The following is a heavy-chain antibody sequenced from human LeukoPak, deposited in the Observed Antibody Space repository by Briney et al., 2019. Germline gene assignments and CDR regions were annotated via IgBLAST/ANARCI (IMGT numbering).Heavy chain of an antibody. Sequence: GGSLRLSCAASGFTFSGYAIHWVRQAPGKGLEWVAVISYDGSNKFYADSVKGRFTISRDNSNNTLYLQMNSLRAEDTAIYYCARVGRGYSFKVYYFDYWGQGTLVTVSS. V-gene: IGHV3-30*04. CDR3: ARVGRGYSFKVYYFDY. CDR2: ISYDGSNK. CDR1: GFTFSGYA. D-gene: IGHD5-18*01. J-gene: IGHJ4*02.